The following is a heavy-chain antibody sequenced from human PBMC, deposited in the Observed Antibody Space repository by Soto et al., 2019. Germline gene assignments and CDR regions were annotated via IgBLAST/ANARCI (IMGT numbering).Heavy chain of an antibody. CDR3: ARDIKQLSNAFDI. CDR2: ISSSGSTI. Sequence: GGSLRLSCAASGFTFSDYYMSWIRQAPGKGLEWVSYISSSGSTIYYADSVKGRFTISRDNAKNSLYLQMNSLRAEDTAVYYSARDIKQLSNAFDIWGQGTMVTVSS. D-gene: IGHD1-1*01. J-gene: IGHJ3*02. CDR1: GFTFSDYY. V-gene: IGHV3-11*01.